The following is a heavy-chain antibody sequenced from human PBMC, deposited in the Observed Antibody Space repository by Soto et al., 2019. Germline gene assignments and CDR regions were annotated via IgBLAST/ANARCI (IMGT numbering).Heavy chain of an antibody. J-gene: IGHJ6*02. CDR3: PRARNVLIWHYPSYCMRV. CDR1: VYSVSSNSAA. Sequence: PSQTLSLTCVISVYSVSSNSAAWNWIIQSPSRGLEWLGRTYYSSKWYNDYAVSVKSRITINPDTSKNQFSLQLNSVTPEDTAVYYCPRARNVLIWHYPSYCMRVWGEASKATVSS. D-gene: IGHD3-10*01. CDR2: TYYSSKWYN. V-gene: IGHV6-1*01.